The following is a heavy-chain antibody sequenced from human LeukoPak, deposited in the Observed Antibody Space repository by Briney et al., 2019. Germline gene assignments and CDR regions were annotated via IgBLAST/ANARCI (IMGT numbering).Heavy chain of an antibody. CDR1: GFTFSYYW. CDR2: IKQDGTDK. D-gene: IGHD1-26*01. CDR3: ASAVNSGSLNL. Sequence: GGSLRLSCAASGFTFSYYWMSWVRQAPGKGLEWVANIKQDGTDKYYVDSVRGRFTISRDNAKNSLYLQMNSLGVEDTAVYFCASAVNSGSLNLWGQGTLVTVSS. V-gene: IGHV3-7*01. J-gene: IGHJ5*02.